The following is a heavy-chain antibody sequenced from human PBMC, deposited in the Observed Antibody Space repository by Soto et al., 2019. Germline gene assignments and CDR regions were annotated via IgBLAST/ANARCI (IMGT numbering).Heavy chain of an antibody. V-gene: IGHV3-53*02. CDR1: GFSVSNNH. CDR2: IHIDGNT. CDR3: ARDGSGPFGY. D-gene: IGHD2-15*01. Sequence: EVQLVETGGGLIQPGGSLRLSCAASGFSVSNNHMSWVRQAPGKGLEWVSLIHIDGNTYYTDAVKGRFPISRDYSKNTLFLQMNNLRAEDTALYYCARDGSGPFGYWGQGNQVTVSS. J-gene: IGHJ4*02.